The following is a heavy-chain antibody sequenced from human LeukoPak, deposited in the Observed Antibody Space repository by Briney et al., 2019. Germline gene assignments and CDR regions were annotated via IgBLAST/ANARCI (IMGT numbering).Heavy chain of an antibody. D-gene: IGHD6-13*01. V-gene: IGHV3-53*01. CDR3: AITGESSNWALYFDY. Sequence: GGSLRLSCAVSGFTVSSNYMSWVRQAPGKGLEWVSVIYNDGGTFYADSVKGRFTISRDNSKNTLYLQMNSLGAEDTAVYYCAITGESSNWALYFDYWGQGTLVTVSS. CDR1: GFTVSSNY. J-gene: IGHJ4*02. CDR2: IYNDGGT.